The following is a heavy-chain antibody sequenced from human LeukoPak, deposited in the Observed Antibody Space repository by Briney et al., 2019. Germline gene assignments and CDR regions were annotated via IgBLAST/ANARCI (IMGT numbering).Heavy chain of an antibody. Sequence: SETLSLTCAVSGGSISSSSTNCWTWVRQPPGKGLEWIGEIYHSGATNYNLSLKSRVTMLLDKSKNQFSLKLNSVTAADTAVYYCARNGGNSDYDYWGQGTLVTVSA. J-gene: IGHJ4*02. D-gene: IGHD4-23*01. CDR2: IYHSGAT. CDR3: ARNGGNSDYDY. CDR1: GGSISSSSTNC. V-gene: IGHV4-4*02.